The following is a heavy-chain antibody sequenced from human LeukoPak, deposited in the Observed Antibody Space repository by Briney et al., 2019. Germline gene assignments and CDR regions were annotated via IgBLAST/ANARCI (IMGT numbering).Heavy chain of an antibody. Sequence: PSETLSLTCAVYGGSFSGYYWSWIRQPPGKGLEWIGEINHSGSTNYNPSLKSRVTISVDTSKNQFSLKLSSVTAADTAVYYCARTGGSFYFYYYMDVWGKGTTLTVSS. V-gene: IGHV4-34*01. CDR3: ARTGGSFYFYYYMDV. D-gene: IGHD1-26*01. CDR2: INHSGST. J-gene: IGHJ6*03. CDR1: GGSFSGYY.